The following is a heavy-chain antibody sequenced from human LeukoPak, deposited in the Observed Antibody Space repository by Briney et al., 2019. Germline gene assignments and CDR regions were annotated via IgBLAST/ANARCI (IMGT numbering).Heavy chain of an antibody. D-gene: IGHD3-10*01. V-gene: IGHV3-23*01. CDR1: GFTFNTYA. J-gene: IGHJ4*02. Sequence: GGSLRLSCAASGFTFNTYAMSWVRQAPGKGLEWVSAISDSGGSAYYADSVKGRFTISRDNSKNTLYLQMNSLRAEDTAVYYCAKGMVRGVILKGFDYWGQGTLVTVSS. CDR2: ISDSGGSA. CDR3: AKGMVRGVILKGFDY.